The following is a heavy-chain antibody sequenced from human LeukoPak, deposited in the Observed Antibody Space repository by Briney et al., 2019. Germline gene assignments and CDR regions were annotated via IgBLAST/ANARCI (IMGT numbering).Heavy chain of an antibody. V-gene: IGHV4-34*01. Sequence: PSETLSLTCAVYGGSFSGKYWTWIRQPAGKGMEWIGGITHSGSTYYNPSLKSRVTISVDTSKNQFSLKLNSVTAADTAVYYCARDLMTWGQGTLVTVSS. J-gene: IGHJ4*02. CDR2: ITHSGST. CDR3: ARDLMT. CDR1: GGSFSGKY.